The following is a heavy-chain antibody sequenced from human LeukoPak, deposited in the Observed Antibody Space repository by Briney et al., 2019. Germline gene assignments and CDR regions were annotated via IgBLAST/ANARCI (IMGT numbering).Heavy chain of an antibody. J-gene: IGHJ6*02. Sequence: GGSLSLSCAASGLTFNTFGMKCGRQAPGKGLEWVAVIWYDGSNKYYADSVKGRFTISRDNSKSTLYLQVNSLRAEDTAVYYCARISCTGGNCRPYSYYDMDVWGQGTTVTVSS. D-gene: IGHD2-15*01. CDR2: IWYDGSNK. CDR1: GLTFNTFG. V-gene: IGHV3-33*01. CDR3: ARISCTGGNCRPYSYYDMDV.